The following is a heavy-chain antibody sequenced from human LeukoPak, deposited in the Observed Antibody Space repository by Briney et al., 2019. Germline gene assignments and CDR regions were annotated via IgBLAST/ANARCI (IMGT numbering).Heavy chain of an antibody. V-gene: IGHV3-15*01. CDR3: TTGGIRITIFGVVIQPSAAAGDY. Sequence: PGGSLRLSWAASGXTFSNAWMSWVRQAPGKGLEWVGRIKSKTDGGTTDYAAPVKGRFTISRDDSKNTLYLQMNSLKTEDTAVYYCTTGGIRITIFGVVIQPSAAAGDYWGQGTLVTVSS. J-gene: IGHJ4*02. D-gene: IGHD3-3*01. CDR1: GXTFSNAW. CDR2: IKSKTDGGTT.